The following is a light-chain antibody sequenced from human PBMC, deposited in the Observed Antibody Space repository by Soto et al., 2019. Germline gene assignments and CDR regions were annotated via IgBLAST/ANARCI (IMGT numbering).Light chain of an antibody. CDR2: AAS. Sequence: DIQMTQSPSSLSASVGDRVTITCRASQSMKTYLNWYQHKPGQAPKLLIYAASSLQSWVPSRFSGSGSGTDFTLTISSLQPEDVATYYCQQTYSSPITFGKGTRVEIK. CDR1: QSMKTY. CDR3: QQTYSSPIT. V-gene: IGKV1-39*01. J-gene: IGKJ1*01.